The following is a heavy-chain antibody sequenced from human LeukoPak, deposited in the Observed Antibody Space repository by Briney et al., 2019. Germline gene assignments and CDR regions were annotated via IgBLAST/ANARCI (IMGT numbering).Heavy chain of an antibody. CDR2: ISSNGGST. Sequence: GGSLRLSCAASGFTFSSYAMHWVRQAPGKGLEYVSAISSNGGSTYYANPVKGRFTISRDNSKNTLYLQMGSLRAEDMAVYYCARGYCSSTSCYFGYYYYYYGMDVWGQGTTATVSS. D-gene: IGHD2-2*01. J-gene: IGHJ6*02. V-gene: IGHV3-64*01. CDR1: GFTFSSYA. CDR3: ARGYCSSTSCYFGYYYYYYGMDV.